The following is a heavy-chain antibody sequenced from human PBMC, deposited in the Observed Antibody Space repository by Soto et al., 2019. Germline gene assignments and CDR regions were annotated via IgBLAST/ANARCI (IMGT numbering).Heavy chain of an antibody. CDR2: INHSGST. CDR3: ARGRIAARRFVY. D-gene: IGHD6-6*01. Sequence: SETLSLTCAVYGGSFSGYYWSWIRQPPGKGLEWIGEINHSGSTNYNPSLKSRVTISVDTSKNQFSLKLSSVTAADTAMYYCARGRIAARRFVYSGTGTLVPGSS. CDR1: GGSFSGYY. V-gene: IGHV4-34*01. J-gene: IGHJ4*02.